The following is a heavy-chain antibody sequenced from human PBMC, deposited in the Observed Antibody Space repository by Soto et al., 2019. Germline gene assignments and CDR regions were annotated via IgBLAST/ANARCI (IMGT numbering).Heavy chain of an antibody. J-gene: IGHJ6*02. V-gene: IGHV3-72*01. D-gene: IGHD6-19*01. CDR3: AAAVAGTDYYGMDV. Sequence: EVQLVESGGGLVQPGGSLRLSCAASGFTFSDHYMDWVRQAPGKGLEWVGRSRKKVYSYTTEYAASVKGRFTVSRDESKTSLYLQMNSLKTEDTAVYYCAAAVAGTDYYGMDVWGQGTTVTVSS. CDR1: GFTFSDHY. CDR2: SRKKVYSYTT.